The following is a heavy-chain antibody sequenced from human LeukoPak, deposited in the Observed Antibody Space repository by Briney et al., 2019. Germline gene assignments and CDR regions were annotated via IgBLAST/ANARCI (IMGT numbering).Heavy chain of an antibody. D-gene: IGHD2-21*01. CDR2: ISSSSSYI. V-gene: IGHV3-21*01. Sequence: GGSLRLSCAASGFTFSSYSMNWVRQAPGKGLEWVSSISSSSSYIYYADSVKGRFTISRDNAKNSVYLQMNSLRAEDTAVYYCARDGGIATSPRHWGQGTLVTVSS. CDR3: ARDGGIATSPRH. CDR1: GFTFSSYS. J-gene: IGHJ4*02.